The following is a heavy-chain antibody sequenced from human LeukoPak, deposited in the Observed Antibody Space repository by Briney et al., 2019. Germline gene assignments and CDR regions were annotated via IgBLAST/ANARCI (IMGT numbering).Heavy chain of an antibody. CDR1: GFTFSSYS. J-gene: IGHJ3*02. V-gene: IGHV3-21*01. CDR2: ISSGSTYI. CDR3: AREGVDVFDI. Sequence: PGGSLRLSCAASGFTFSSYSMNWARQAPGKGLEWVSSISSGSTYIYYADSLKGRFTISRDSAKNSLNLQMNSLRAEDTAVYYCAREGVDVFDIWGQGTMVTVSS.